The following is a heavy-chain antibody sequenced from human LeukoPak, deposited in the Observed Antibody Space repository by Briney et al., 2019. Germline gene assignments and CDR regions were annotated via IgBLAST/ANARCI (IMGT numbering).Heavy chain of an antibody. Sequence: ASVKVSCKASGGTFSSYAISWVRQAPGQGLEWMGGIIPIFGTANYAQKFQGRVTITADKSTSTAYMELSSLRSEDTDVYYCATVRGYSYGMGPFDYWGQGTLVTVSS. D-gene: IGHD5-18*01. J-gene: IGHJ4*02. V-gene: IGHV1-69*06. CDR1: GGTFSSYA. CDR2: IIPIFGTA. CDR3: ATVRGYSYGMGPFDY.